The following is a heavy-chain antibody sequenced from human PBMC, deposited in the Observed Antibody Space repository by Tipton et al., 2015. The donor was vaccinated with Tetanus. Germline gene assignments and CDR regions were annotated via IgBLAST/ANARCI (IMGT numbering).Heavy chain of an antibody. J-gene: IGHJ5*02. V-gene: IGHV4-4*07. Sequence: TLSLTCTVSGGSISNYYWSWVRQSAGKGLEWIGRVYTSGSSNFNPSLKSRVTMSVDMSNNQFSLKLSSVTAADTAVYYCARSDMVRGVNWFDPWGQGTLVTVSS. D-gene: IGHD3-10*01. CDR2: VYTSGSS. CDR1: GGSISNYY. CDR3: ARSDMVRGVNWFDP.